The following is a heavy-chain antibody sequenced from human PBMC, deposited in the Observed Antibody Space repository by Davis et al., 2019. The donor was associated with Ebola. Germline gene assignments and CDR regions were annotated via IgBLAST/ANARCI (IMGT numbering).Heavy chain of an antibody. V-gene: IGHV3-23*01. Sequence: GESLKISCAASGFTFSSYWMSWVRQAPGKGLEWVSAISGSGGSTYYADSVKGRFTISRDNSKNTLYLQMNSLRAEDTAVYYCAKVGIITMVQYYFDYWGQGTLVTVSS. CDR2: ISGSGGST. D-gene: IGHD3-10*01. CDR3: AKVGIITMVQYYFDY. J-gene: IGHJ4*02. CDR1: GFTFSSYW.